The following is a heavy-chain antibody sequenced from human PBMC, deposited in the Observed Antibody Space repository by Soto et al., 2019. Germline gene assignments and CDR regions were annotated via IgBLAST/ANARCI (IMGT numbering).Heavy chain of an antibody. CDR1: GFMFNSYG. Sequence: EVQLLESGGGLVQPGGSLRLSCATSGFMFNSYGMSWVRLAPGKGLEWVAGVSSGGGTTDYADSVKGRFTTSRDTSKNTLHLQMNSLRAEDTADYYCAKAVYGYWYFDLWGRGTRVTVSS. J-gene: IGHJ2*01. CDR3: AKAVYGYWYFDL. V-gene: IGHV3-23*01. CDR2: VSSGGGTT. D-gene: IGHD3-10*01.